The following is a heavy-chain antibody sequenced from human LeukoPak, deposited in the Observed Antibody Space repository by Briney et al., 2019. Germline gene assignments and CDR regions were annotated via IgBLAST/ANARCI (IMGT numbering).Heavy chain of an antibody. CDR2: IIPIFGTA. CDR1: GGTFSSYA. V-gene: IGHV1-69*13. Sequence: SVKVSCKASGGTFSSYAISWVRQAPGQGLEWMGGIIPIFGTANYAQKFQGRVTITADESTSTAYMELSSLRSEDTAVYYCALKYDILIPSFFDYWGQGTLVTVSS. J-gene: IGHJ4*02. D-gene: IGHD3-9*01. CDR3: ALKYDILIPSFFDY.